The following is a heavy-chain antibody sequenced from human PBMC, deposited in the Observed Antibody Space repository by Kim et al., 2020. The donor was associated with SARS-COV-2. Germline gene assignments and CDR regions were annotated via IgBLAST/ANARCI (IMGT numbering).Heavy chain of an antibody. CDR2: IIPIFGTA. CDR3: ARVQARRVMLSYYYYGMDV. V-gene: IGHV1-69*13. J-gene: IGHJ6*02. D-gene: IGHD3-16*01. Sequence: SVKVSCKASGGTFSSYAISWVRQAPGQGLEWMGGIIPIFGTANYAQKFQGRVTITADESTSTAYMELSSLRSEDTAVYYCARVQARRVMLSYYYYGMDVWGQGTTVTVSS. CDR1: GGTFSSYA.